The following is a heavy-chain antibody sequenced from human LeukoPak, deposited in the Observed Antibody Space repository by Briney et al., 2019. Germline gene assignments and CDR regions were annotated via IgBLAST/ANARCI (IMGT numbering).Heavy chain of an antibody. CDR1: GFTFSSYW. J-gene: IGHJ3*01. Sequence: GGSLRLSCAASGFTFSSYWMTWVRHVPGKGLEWVARIKQDGSEKYYVDSVKGRFTISRDNVRKSLYLQMNSLRIEDTALYYCAKDRGGGSQLGGAYDVWGQGTMVSVSS. V-gene: IGHV3-7*03. D-gene: IGHD5-24*01. CDR2: IKQDGSEK. CDR3: AKDRGGGSQLGGAYDV.